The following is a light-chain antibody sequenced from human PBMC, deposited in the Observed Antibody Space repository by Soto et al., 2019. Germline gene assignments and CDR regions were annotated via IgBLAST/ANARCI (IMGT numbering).Light chain of an antibody. CDR2: HAS. J-gene: IGKJ1*01. V-gene: IGKV1-5*01. CDR3: QQYNSYS. Sequence: DIQMTHSASTLSASVVDRVTITCRASQSISSWLAWYQQKPGTAPKLLIYHASTLESGVPSRFSGSGSGTEFTLTISSLQPDDFATYYCQQYNSYSFGQGTKVDIK. CDR1: QSISSW.